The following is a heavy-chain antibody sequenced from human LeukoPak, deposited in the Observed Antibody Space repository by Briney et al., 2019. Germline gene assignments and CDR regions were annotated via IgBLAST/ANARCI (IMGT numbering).Heavy chain of an antibody. CDR2: IKQDGTDK. D-gene: IGHD1-7*01. Sequence: GGSLRLSCAASGFTFSNYWMTWVRQAPGKGLEWVANIKQDGTDKYYVDSVKGRFTISRDNAENLLYLQVNNLSAEDTAVYYCATGGNYHAYWGQGTLVTVSS. CDR3: ATGGNYHAY. CDR1: GFTFSNYW. J-gene: IGHJ4*02. V-gene: IGHV3-7*02.